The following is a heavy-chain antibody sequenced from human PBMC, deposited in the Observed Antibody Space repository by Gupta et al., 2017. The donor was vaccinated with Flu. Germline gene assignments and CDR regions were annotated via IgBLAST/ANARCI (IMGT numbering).Heavy chain of an antibody. CDR3: AKDGPWTASCPYYCYYMDV. J-gene: IGHJ6*03. V-gene: IGHV3-30*18. CDR1: GFTFCSYG. Sequence: QIQLLESGGGAVQFGTSLRLSCAASGFTFCSYGMPCVRQAPGKGLEWVADIASDGSNKDYADSGRGRFTISRDNSKNTRSLEMDSLRVENTAVYYCAKDGPWTASCPYYCYYMDVWGKGTPVTVSS. CDR2: IASDGSNK. D-gene: IGHD2-2*01.